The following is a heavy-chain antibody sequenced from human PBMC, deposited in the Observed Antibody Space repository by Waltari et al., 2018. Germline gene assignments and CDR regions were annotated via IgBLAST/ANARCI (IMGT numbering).Heavy chain of an antibody. V-gene: IGHV3-43*01. CDR1: GFPFADYT. Sequence: EVQLVESGGVVVQPGGSLRLSCAASGFPFADYTIHWARQAPGKGLEWVSLISWDGGSTYYADSVKGRFTISRDNSKNSLYLQMNSLRTEDTALYYCAKDSGYSYGFDYWGQGTLVTVSS. CDR3: AKDSGYSYGFDY. J-gene: IGHJ4*02. CDR2: ISWDGGST. D-gene: IGHD5-18*01.